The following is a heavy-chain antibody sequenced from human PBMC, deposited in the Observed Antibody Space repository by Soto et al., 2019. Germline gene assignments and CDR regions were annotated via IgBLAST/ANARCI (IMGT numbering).Heavy chain of an antibody. Sequence: QVQLVQSGAEVKKPGASVKVSCKASGYTFTGYYMHWVRQAPGQGLEWMGWINPNSGGTNYAQKFQGWVTMTRDTSISTAYMELSRLRSDDTAVYYCAREIVATQTHYYYGMDVWGQGTTVTVSS. V-gene: IGHV1-2*04. CDR1: GYTFTGYY. CDR3: AREIVATQTHYYYGMDV. CDR2: INPNSGGT. J-gene: IGHJ6*02. D-gene: IGHD5-12*01.